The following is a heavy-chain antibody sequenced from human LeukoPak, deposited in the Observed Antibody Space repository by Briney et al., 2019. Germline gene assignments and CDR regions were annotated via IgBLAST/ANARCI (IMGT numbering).Heavy chain of an antibody. CDR2: IYHAGST. CDR1: GFSISSGYY. CDR3: ARSPSGSNWYSYFDY. J-gene: IGHJ4*02. D-gene: IGHD6-13*01. Sequence: SETLSLTCGVSGFSISSGYYWAWIRQPPGKGLEWIGTIYHAGSTYYNPSLKSPVTISVDTSKNQFSLKLNSVTAADTAVYYCARSPSGSNWYSYFDYWGQGTLVTVSS. V-gene: IGHV4-38-2*01.